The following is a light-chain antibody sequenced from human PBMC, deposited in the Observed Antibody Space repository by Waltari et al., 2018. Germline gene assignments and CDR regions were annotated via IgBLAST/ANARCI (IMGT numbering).Light chain of an antibody. Sequence: DIQMTQSPSSVSASVGDSVLITCRASQGIGSSLAWYQQKPGKAPKLLIYSASALQSGVPSRFSGAQSGTEFTLTISSLLPEDFGTYYCQQARNFPWTFGQGTEVDVK. V-gene: IGKV1D-12*01. CDR3: QQARNFPWT. CDR1: QGIGSS. J-gene: IGKJ1*01. CDR2: SAS.